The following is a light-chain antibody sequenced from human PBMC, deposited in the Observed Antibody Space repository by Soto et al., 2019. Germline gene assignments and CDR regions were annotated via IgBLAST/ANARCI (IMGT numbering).Light chain of an antibody. J-gene: IGKJ5*01. V-gene: IGKV1-39*01. CDR2: AAS. CDR3: HQSYSTPIT. Sequence: DIQMTQYPSSLSASVGDRYTITCRASQSISSYLNWYQQKPGKAPKLLIYAASSSQSGVPSRFSGSGSGTDFTLTISSLQPEDFAPYYCHQSYSTPITFGQGTRLEIK. CDR1: QSISSY.